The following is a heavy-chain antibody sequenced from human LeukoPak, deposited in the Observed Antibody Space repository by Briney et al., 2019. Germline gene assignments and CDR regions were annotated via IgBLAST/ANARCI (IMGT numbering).Heavy chain of an antibody. J-gene: IGHJ4*02. Sequence: SEPLSLTCTISGASISDYFWSWIRQPPGKGLEWIGYVFYSGSTTYNPSLNSRVAISIDTSRSQFSLRLSSVTAADTAVYYCASFSGSYLFDYWGPGTLVTVSS. CDR3: ASFSGSYLFDY. CDR1: GASISDYF. D-gene: IGHD1-26*01. CDR2: VFYSGST. V-gene: IGHV4-59*01.